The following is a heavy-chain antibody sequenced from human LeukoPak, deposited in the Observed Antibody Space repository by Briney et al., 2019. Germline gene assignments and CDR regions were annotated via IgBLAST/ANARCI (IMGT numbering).Heavy chain of an antibody. V-gene: IGHV1-69*06. CDR2: IIPIFGTA. CDR1: GGTFSSYA. CDR3: ARFEDYDILTGPHDAFDI. J-gene: IGHJ3*02. D-gene: IGHD3-9*01. Sequence: GASVKVSCKASGGTFSSYAISWVRQAPGQGLEWMGGIIPIFGTANYAQKFQGRVTITADKSTSTAYMELSSLRSEDTAVYYCARFEDYDILTGPHDAFDIWGQGTMVTVSS.